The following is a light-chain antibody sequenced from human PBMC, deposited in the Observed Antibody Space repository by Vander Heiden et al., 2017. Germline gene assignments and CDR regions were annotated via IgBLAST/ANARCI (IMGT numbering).Light chain of an antibody. CDR3: SSYTSSSV. Sequence: QSDLTQPPSVSGSPGQSVTISCTGTSSDVGSYNRVSWYQQPPGTAPKLMIYEVSNRPSGVPDRFSGSKSGNTASLTISGLQAEDEADYYCSSYTSSSVFGTGTKVTVL. CDR2: EVS. CDR1: SSDVGSYNR. V-gene: IGLV2-18*02. J-gene: IGLJ1*01.